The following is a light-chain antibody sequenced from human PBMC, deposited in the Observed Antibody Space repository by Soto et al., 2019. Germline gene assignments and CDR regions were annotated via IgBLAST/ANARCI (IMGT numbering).Light chain of an antibody. J-gene: IGLJ1*01. CDR1: SSDVGGYNY. V-gene: IGLV2-14*01. Sequence: QSVLTQPASVSGSPGQSITISCTGTSSDVGGYNYVSWYQQHPGKAPKLMIYEVSNRPSGVSNRFSGSKSGNTASLTISGLQAEDEADYYCGSYTSSVPYVFGTGTKVTVL. CDR3: GSYTSSVPYV. CDR2: EVS.